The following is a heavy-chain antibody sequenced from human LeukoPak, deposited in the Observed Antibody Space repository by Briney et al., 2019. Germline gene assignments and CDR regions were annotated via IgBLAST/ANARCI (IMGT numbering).Heavy chain of an antibody. CDR2: MHPNSGNT. V-gene: IGHV1-8*01. D-gene: IGHD3-22*01. J-gene: IGHJ2*01. CDR1: GYTFTSYN. CDR3: ARDYYYDSSGHKSGYFDL. Sequence: ASAKVSCKASGYTFTSYNINWVRQATGQGLEWMGLMHPNSGNTGYAQKYQGRVTMTRNTSTTTAYMELSGLTSEDTAVYYCARDYYYDSSGHKSGYFDLWGRGTLVTVSS.